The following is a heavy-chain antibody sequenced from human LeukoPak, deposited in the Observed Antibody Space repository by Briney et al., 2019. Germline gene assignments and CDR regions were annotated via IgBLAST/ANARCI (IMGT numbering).Heavy chain of an antibody. D-gene: IGHD1-26*01. Sequence: GASVTVSCKASGGTFSSYAISWVRQAPGQGLEWMGGIIPIFGTANYAQKFQGRVTITTDESTSTAYMELSSLRSEDTAVYYCASRGGNYVDYYYMDVWGKGTTVTVSS. V-gene: IGHV1-69*05. J-gene: IGHJ6*03. CDR2: IIPIFGTA. CDR1: GGTFSSYA. CDR3: ASRGGNYVDYYYMDV.